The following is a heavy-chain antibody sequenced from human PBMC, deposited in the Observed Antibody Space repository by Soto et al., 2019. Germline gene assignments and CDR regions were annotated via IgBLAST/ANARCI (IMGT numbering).Heavy chain of an antibody. CDR1: GGSISSGDYY. CDR2: IYYSGST. J-gene: IGHJ4*02. D-gene: IGHD2-2*01. Sequence: QVQLQESGPGLVKPSQTLSLTCTVSGGSISSGDYYWCWIRQPPGKGLEWIGYIYYSGSTYYNPSLKSRVTISVDTSKNQFSLKLSSVTAADTAVYYCARFPTLNQQLIDYWGQGTLVTVSS. CDR3: ARFPTLNQQLIDY. V-gene: IGHV4-30-4*01.